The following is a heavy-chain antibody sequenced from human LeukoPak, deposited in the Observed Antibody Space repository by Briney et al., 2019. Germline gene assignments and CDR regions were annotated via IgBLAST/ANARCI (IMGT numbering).Heavy chain of an antibody. J-gene: IGHJ4*02. CDR3: ARGVPCSSTSCYYFDY. Sequence: PGGSLRLSCAASGFTVSSNYMSWVRQAPGKGLEWVSVIYSGGSTYYADSVRGRFTISRDNSKNTLYLQMNSLRADDTAVYYCARGVPCSSTSCYYFDYWGQGILVTVSS. CDR1: GFTVSSNY. CDR2: IYSGGST. V-gene: IGHV3-66*02. D-gene: IGHD2-2*01.